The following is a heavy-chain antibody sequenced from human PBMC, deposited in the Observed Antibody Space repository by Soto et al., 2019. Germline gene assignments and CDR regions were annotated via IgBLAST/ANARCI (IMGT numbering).Heavy chain of an antibody. V-gene: IGHV1-69*12. CDR2: IIPIFGTA. D-gene: IGHD4-4*01. CDR1: GGTFSSYA. CDR3: ATTTVTTGYYGMDV. J-gene: IGHJ6*02. Sequence: QVQLVQSGAEVKKPGSSVKVSCKASGGTFSSYAISWVRQAPGQGLEWIGGIIPIFGTANYAQKFQGRVTITAAASTSTAYTELSTVRSEDTAVYYCATTTVTTGYYGMDVCGQGTTVTVSS.